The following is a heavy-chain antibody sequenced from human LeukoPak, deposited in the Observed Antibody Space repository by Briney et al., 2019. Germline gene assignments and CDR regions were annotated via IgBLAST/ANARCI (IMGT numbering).Heavy chain of an antibody. CDR3: AKDYLSGSLDY. CDR2: IKQDGSEK. Sequence: GGSLRLSCAASGFTFSSYWMSWVRQVPGKGLEWVANIKQDGSEKYYVDSVKGRFTISRDNAKNTLYLQMNSLRAEDMAVYYCAKDYLSGSLDYWGQGTLVTVSS. V-gene: IGHV3-7*01. CDR1: GFTFSSYW. J-gene: IGHJ4*02. D-gene: IGHD1-26*01.